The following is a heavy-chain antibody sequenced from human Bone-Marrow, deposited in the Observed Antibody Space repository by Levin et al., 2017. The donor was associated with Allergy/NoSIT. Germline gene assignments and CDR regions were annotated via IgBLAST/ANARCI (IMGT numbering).Heavy chain of an antibody. V-gene: IGHV3-23*01. CDR3: AKVLSGNYRTPQEY. CDR1: GFTFSGSA. CDR2: ISSGGGST. Sequence: GGSLRLSCAASGFTFSGSAMSWVRQAPGEGLEWVSAISSGGGSTYYADSVKSRFTISRDNSRNTLYLQMNNLRAEDTAVYYCAKVLSGNYRTPQEYWGQGTLVTVSS. D-gene: IGHD1-26*01. J-gene: IGHJ4*02.